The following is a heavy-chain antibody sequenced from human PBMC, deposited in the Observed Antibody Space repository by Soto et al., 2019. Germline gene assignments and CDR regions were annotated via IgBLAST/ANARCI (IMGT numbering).Heavy chain of an antibody. J-gene: IGHJ4*02. CDR1: GFTFTSRW. D-gene: IGHD1-1*01. CDR3: ATNSGAETFDS. Sequence: EVQLVESGGGLVQPGGSLRLSCAASGFTFTSRWMSWVRQAPGKGLEWVANIKGDGSEKTCGDSVKGRFTISRDNAKNSLYPQMNNLRAEDTAVYYCATNSGAETFDSWGQGTLVTVSS. V-gene: IGHV3-7*01. CDR2: IKGDGSEK.